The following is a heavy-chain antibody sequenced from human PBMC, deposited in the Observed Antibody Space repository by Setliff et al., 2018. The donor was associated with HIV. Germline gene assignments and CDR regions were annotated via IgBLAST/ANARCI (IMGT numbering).Heavy chain of an antibody. Sequence: PSETLSLTCTVSGGSIINTRYYWGWMRQTPGKGLEWIGRVYHSGSTYYNPSLKSPVTISVDTSKNQFSLKLSFVTAADTAVYYCAGSVVVTAIPPIFDYWGQGTLVTVSS. V-gene: IGHV4-39*01. CDR2: VYHSGST. CDR3: AGSVVVTAIPPIFDY. D-gene: IGHD2-21*02. J-gene: IGHJ4*02. CDR1: GGSIINTRYY.